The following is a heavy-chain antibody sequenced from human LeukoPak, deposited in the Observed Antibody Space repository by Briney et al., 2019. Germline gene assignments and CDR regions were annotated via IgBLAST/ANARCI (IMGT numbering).Heavy chain of an antibody. CDR3: ARADSSGYYYTRRFDY. D-gene: IGHD3-22*01. Sequence: WASVKVSCKASGYTFTSYYMHWVRQAPGQGLEWMGIINPSGGSTSYAQKFQGRVTMTRDMSTSTVYMELSSLRAEDTAVYYCARADSSGYYYTRRFDYWGQGTLVTVSS. CDR2: INPSGGST. J-gene: IGHJ4*02. CDR1: GYTFTSYY. V-gene: IGHV1-46*01.